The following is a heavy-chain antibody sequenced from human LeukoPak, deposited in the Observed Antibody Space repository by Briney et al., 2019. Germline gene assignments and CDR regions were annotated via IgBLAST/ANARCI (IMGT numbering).Heavy chain of an antibody. Sequence: GGSLRLSCAASGFTFSSYAMHWVRQAPGKGLEWVAVISYDGSNKYYADSVKGRFTISRDNSKNTLYLQMNSLRAEDTAVYYCARDADITMIVVVMTFDYWGQGTLVTVSS. CDR1: GFTFSSYA. J-gene: IGHJ4*02. CDR2: ISYDGSNK. CDR3: ARDADITMIVVVMTFDY. D-gene: IGHD3-22*01. V-gene: IGHV3-30-3*01.